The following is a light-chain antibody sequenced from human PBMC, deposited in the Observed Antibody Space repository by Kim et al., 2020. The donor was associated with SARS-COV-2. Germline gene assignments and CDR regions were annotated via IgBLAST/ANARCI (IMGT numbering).Light chain of an antibody. CDR3: QACDSSTEV. V-gene: IGLV3-1*01. CDR1: KLGDKY. J-gene: IGLJ2*01. CDR2: QDS. Sequence: SYELTQPPSVSVSPGQTASITCSGDKLGDKYACWYQQKPGQSPVLVIYQDSKRPSGIPERFSGSNSGNTATLTISGTQAMDEADYHCQACDSSTEVFGGGTQLTVL.